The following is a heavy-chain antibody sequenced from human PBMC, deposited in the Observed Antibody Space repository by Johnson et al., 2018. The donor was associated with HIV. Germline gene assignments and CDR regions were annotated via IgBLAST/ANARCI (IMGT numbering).Heavy chain of an antibody. CDR3: PREALDAFDI. CDR1: GFTFSSNA. J-gene: IGHJ3*02. Sequence: LESGGGVVQPGGSLRLSCAAAGFTFSSNARSWVRQAPGKGLEWLAFIRYDGSNKSYADSVQGRFTISRANSRNTLYQQMNSLRPEDPAVYYCPREALDAFDIWGQGTMVTVSS. CDR2: IRYDGSNK. V-gene: IGHV3-30*02.